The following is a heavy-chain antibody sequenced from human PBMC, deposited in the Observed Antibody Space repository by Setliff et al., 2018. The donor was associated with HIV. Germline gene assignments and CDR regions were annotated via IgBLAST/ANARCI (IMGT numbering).Heavy chain of an antibody. CDR3: ARGRHYSGSSDY. CDR1: GASISSHY. CDR2: IYTSGST. Sequence: SETLSLTCTVSGASISSHYWSWVRQPPGKGLEWIGRIYTSGSTNYNPSLKSRVTISVDTSKNQFSLKLSSVAAADTAVYYCARGRHYSGSSDYWGQGTLVTVSS. V-gene: IGHV4-4*08. J-gene: IGHJ4*02. D-gene: IGHD6-13*01.